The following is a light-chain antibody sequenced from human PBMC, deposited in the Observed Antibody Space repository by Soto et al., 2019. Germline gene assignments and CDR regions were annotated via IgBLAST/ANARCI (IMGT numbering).Light chain of an antibody. CDR3: TSYSSSSPLYV. CDR1: SSDVGGYNY. CDR2: EVF. J-gene: IGLJ1*01. V-gene: IGLV2-14*01. Sequence: QSALTQPASVSGSPGQSISISCTGTSSDVGGYNYVSWYQQLPGKAPKLLIYEVFNRPLGISNRFSGSKSVNTASLTISGLQAEDEADYYCTSYSSSSPLYVFGSGTKLTVL.